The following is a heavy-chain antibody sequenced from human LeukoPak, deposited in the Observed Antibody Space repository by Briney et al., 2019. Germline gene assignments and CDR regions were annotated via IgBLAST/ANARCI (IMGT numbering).Heavy chain of an antibody. D-gene: IGHD3-16*02. CDR1: GGSFSGYY. J-gene: IGHJ4*02. CDR3: ARAYYDYVWGSYRPSDY. CDR2: INHSGST. Sequence: PSETLSLTCAVYGGSFSGYYWSWIRQPPGKGLEWIGEINHSGSTNYNPSFKSRVTISVDTSKNQFSLKLSSVTAADTAVYYCARAYYDYVWGSYRPSDYWGQGTLVTVST. V-gene: IGHV4-34*01.